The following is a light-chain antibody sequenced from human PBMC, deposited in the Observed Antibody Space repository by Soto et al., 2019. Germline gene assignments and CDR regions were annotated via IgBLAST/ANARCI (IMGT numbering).Light chain of an antibody. J-gene: IGLJ2*01. CDR2: EAS. CDR3: CSCAGSNAFV. CDR1: SSDVGSYNL. Sequence: QSALTQPASVSGSPGQSITISCSGTSSDVGSYNLVSWYQQHPGKAPQLMIYEASRRPSGVSDRFSGSKSGNTASLTISGLQAEDEADYYCCSCAGSNAFVFGGGTKLTVL. V-gene: IGLV2-23*02.